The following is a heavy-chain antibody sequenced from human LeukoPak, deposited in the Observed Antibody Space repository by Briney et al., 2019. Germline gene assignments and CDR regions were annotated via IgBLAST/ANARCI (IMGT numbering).Heavy chain of an antibody. CDR2: IIPIFGTA. J-gene: IGHJ6*02. CDR3: ARDLVLRTRQLPHNYYYGMDV. CDR1: GGTFSSYA. D-gene: IGHD2-2*01. Sequence: SVKVSCKASGGTFSSYAISWVRQAPGQGLEWMGGIIPIFGTANYAQKFQGRVTITADESTSTAYMELSSLRSEDTAVYYCARDLVLRTRQLPHNYYYGMDVWGQGTTVTVSS. V-gene: IGHV1-69*13.